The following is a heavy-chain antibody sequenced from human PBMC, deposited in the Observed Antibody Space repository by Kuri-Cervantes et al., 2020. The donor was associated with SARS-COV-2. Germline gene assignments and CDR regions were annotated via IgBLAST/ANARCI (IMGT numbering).Heavy chain of an antibody. CDR3: ARPGGTGNFDY. D-gene: IGHD7-27*01. V-gene: IGHV4-38-2*01. J-gene: IGHJ4*02. Sequence: SETLSLTCAVSGYSISSGYYWGWIRQPPGKGLEWIGSIYHSGSTYYNPSLKSRVTISVDTSKNQFSLKLSSVTAADTAVYYCARPGGTGNFDYWGQGTLVTVSS. CDR1: GYSISSGYY. CDR2: IYHSGST.